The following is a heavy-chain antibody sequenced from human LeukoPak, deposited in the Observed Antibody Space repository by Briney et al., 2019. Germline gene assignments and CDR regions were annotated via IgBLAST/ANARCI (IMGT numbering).Heavy chain of an antibody. CDR3: AGPIPRGGGYSYPPYLDY. CDR1: GGSISSRNFY. CDR2: IHYNGDT. V-gene: IGHV4-39*01. Sequence: PSETLSLTCAVSGGSISSRNFYWGWIRQPTGKGLQWIGSIHYNGDTYYNPSLTSRVSVSVDTSKNQLSLKLSSVTAADTAVYYCAGPIPRGGGYSYPPYLDYWGPRTLVTVSS. D-gene: IGHD2-21*02. J-gene: IGHJ4*02.